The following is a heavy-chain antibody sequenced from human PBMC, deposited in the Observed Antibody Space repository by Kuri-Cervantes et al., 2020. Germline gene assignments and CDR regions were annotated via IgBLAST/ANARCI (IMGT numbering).Heavy chain of an antibody. J-gene: IGHJ4*02. D-gene: IGHD3-3*01. CDR2: ISPYNGDT. CDR1: GYTFNRFG. CDR3: ARETDFGVVISGCFDY. Sequence: ASVKVSCKASGYTFNRFGVSWVRQAPGQGLEWMGWISPYNGDTRFAQNFQGRVTMTTDTAISVAYMELRSLRSNDTAVYYCARETDFGVVISGCFDYWGQGTLVTVSS. V-gene: IGHV1-18*01.